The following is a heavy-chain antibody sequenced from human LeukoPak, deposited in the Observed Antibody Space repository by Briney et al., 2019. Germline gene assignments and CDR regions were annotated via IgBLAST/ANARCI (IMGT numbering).Heavy chain of an antibody. CDR1: GYTFTGYY. CDR3: ASDYGSGSNRAFDI. J-gene: IGHJ3*02. Sequence: ASVKVSCKASGYTFTGYYMHWVRQAPGQGLEWMGWINPNSGGTNYAQKFQGRVTMTRDTSISTAYMELSRLRSDDTAVYYCASDYGSGSNRAFDIWGQGTMVTVSS. D-gene: IGHD3-10*01. CDR2: INPNSGGT. V-gene: IGHV1-2*02.